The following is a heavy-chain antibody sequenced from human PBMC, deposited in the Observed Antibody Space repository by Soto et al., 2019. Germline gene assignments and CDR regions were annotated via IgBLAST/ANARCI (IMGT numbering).Heavy chain of an antibody. Sequence: PPENLSLTRTVSGGSLSRGGYFLCWVRQDPGKGLEWIGYIYHSGSTYYNPSLKSRVTISVDTSKNQFSLKLSSVTAADTAVYYCARDRPYYDFWSGSAAAWGQGTLVTVSS. CDR2: IYHSGST. V-gene: IGHV4-31*03. D-gene: IGHD3-3*01. CDR3: ARDRPYYDFWSGSAAA. J-gene: IGHJ5*02. CDR1: GGSLSRGGYF.